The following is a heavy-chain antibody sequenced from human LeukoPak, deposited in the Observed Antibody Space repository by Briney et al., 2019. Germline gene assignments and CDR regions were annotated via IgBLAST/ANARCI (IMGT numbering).Heavy chain of an antibody. CDR2: IKQEGSEK. CDR1: GFTFSSYW. V-gene: IGHV3-7*03. D-gene: IGHD6-13*01. Sequence: GGSLRLSCAASGFTFSSYWMSWVRQAPGKGLEWVANIKQEGSEKYYVDSVKGRFTISRDNAENSLYLQMNSLRAEDTAVYYCARTLEAAADFDYWGQGTLVTVSS. J-gene: IGHJ4*02. CDR3: ARTLEAAADFDY.